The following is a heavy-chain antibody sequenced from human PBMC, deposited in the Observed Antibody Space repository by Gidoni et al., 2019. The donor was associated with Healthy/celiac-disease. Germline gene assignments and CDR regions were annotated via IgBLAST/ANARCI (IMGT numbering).Heavy chain of an antibody. Sequence: YWIGWVRQMPGKGLEWMGIIYPGDSDTRYSPSFQGQVTISADKSISTAYLQWSSLKASDTAMYYCARAITIFGVVIPLYFDYWGQGTLVTVSS. CDR3: ARAITIFGVVIPLYFDY. CDR1: YW. CDR2: IYPGDSDT. J-gene: IGHJ4*02. V-gene: IGHV5-51*01. D-gene: IGHD3-3*01.